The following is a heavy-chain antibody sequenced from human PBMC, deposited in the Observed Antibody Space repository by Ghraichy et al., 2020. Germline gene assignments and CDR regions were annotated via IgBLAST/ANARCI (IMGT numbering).Heavy chain of an antibody. J-gene: IGHJ6*02. CDR3: ARDVITGTTNYYFYGMDV. CDR1: GFTFSSYS. V-gene: IGHV3-48*02. Sequence: GGSLRLSCAASGFTFSSYSMNWVRQAPGKGLEWVSYISSSSSTIYYADSVKGRFTISRDNAKNSLSLQMNSLRDEDTAVYYCARDVITGTTNYYFYGMDVWGQGTTVTVSS. CDR2: ISSSSSTI. D-gene: IGHD1-7*01.